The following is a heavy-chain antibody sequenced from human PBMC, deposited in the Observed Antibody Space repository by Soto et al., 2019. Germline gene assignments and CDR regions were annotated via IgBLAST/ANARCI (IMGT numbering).Heavy chain of an antibody. Sequence: ASVKVSCKASGYTFTGYYMHWVRQAPGQGLAWMGWINPNSGGTNYAQKFQGWVTMTRDTSISTAYMELSRLRSDDTAVYYCARADGNDGEGGGYYGMDVWGQGTTVTVSS. V-gene: IGHV1-2*04. CDR1: GYTFTGYY. CDR2: INPNSGGT. J-gene: IGHJ6*02. CDR3: ARADGNDGEGGGYYGMDV. D-gene: IGHD1-1*01.